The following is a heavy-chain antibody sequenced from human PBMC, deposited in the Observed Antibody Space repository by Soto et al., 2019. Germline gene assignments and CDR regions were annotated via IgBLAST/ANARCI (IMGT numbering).Heavy chain of an antibody. CDR2: IYHSGST. Sequence: QLQLQESGSGLVKPSQTLSLTCAVSGGSISSGGYSWSWIRQPPGKGLEWIGYIYHSGSTYYNPSLKSRVTISVDRSKNQFSLKLSSVTAADTAGYYCATGGMLDSYGYDEYFQHWGQGTLVTVSS. CDR1: GGSISSGGYS. V-gene: IGHV4-30-2*01. J-gene: IGHJ1*01. D-gene: IGHD5-18*01. CDR3: ATGGMLDSYGYDEYFQH.